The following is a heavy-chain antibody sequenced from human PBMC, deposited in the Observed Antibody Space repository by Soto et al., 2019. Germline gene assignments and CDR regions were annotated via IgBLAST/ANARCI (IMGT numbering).Heavy chain of an antibody. CDR2: IYWDDDK. D-gene: IGHD2-21*02. Sequence: QITLKESGPTLVKPTQTLTLTCTFSGFSLSTSGVGVGWIRQPPGKALEWLALIYWDDDKRYSPSRRSRVTISKDTPKNQVVLTMTNMDPVDTATYHCIPGRCGGDCLQSYASHYYYGMDAWGQGTTGTVSS. J-gene: IGHJ6*01. CDR1: GFSLSTSGVG. CDR3: IPGRCGGDCLQSYASHYYYGMDA. V-gene: IGHV2-5*02.